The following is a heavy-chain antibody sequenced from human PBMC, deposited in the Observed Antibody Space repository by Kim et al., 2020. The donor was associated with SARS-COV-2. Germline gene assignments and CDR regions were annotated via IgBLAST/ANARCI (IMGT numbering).Heavy chain of an antibody. V-gene: IGHV3-21*01. CDR2: ISSSGSST. D-gene: IGHD3-16*01. Sequence: GGSLRLSCAASGFTFSDYSLNWVRQAPGKGLEWVAFISSSGSSTFYADSVKGRFTISRDNAKNSMFLQMNSLTPDDTAVYYCVRDPSWGLCHFFVPGGR. J-gene: IGHJ2*01. CDR1: GFTFSDYS. CDR3: VRDPSWGLCHFFVP.